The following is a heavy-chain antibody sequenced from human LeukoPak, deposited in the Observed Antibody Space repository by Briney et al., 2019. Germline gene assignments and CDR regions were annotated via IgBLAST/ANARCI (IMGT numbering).Heavy chain of an antibody. CDR2: ISGSGGST. J-gene: IGHJ4*02. V-gene: IGHV3-23*01. CDR3: AKEGGGVRYFDWLSPFDY. CDR1: GFTFSSYA. Sequence: GGSLRLSCVASGFTFSSYAMSWVRQALGKGLEWVSTISGSGGSTYYADSVKGRFTISRDNSKNTLYLQMNSLRAEDTAIYYCAKEGGGVRYFDWLSPFDYWGQGTLVTVSS. D-gene: IGHD3-9*01.